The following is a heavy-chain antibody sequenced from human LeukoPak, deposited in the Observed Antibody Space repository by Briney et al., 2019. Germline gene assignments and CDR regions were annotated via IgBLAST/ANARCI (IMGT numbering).Heavy chain of an antibody. CDR2: IIPIVGTA. V-gene: IGHV1-69*13. Sequence: SVKVSCKASGGTFSSYAISWVRQAPGQGLEWRGGIIPIVGTANYAQKFQGRVTITADESTSTAYMELSSLRSEDTAVYYCASLTGTTRGGYYYYYGMDVWGKGTTVTVSS. D-gene: IGHD1-20*01. CDR1: GGTFSSYA. CDR3: ASLTGTTRGGYYYYYGMDV. J-gene: IGHJ6*04.